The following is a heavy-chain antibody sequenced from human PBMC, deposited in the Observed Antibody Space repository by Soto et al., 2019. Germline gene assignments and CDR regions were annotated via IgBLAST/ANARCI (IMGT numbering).Heavy chain of an antibody. CDR1: GFSLTTDGVG. V-gene: IGHV2-5*02. Sequence: QITLRESGPALVKPTQTLTLTCTVSGFSLTTDGVGVGWVRQPPGKALEWLTLVYWDDDERDSRSLQSRLTISRDTSRNKVVLTLTNVDPVDTATYYCVRQDSRGRYFDFWGQGILVTVSS. CDR2: VYWDDDE. CDR3: VRQDSRGRYFDF. J-gene: IGHJ4*02. D-gene: IGHD2-15*01.